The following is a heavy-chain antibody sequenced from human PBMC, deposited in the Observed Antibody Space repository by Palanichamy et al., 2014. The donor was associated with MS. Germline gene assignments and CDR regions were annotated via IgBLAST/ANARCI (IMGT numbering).Heavy chain of an antibody. CDR2: ISYDGREK. Sequence: QLVEVWGRAWSSLGRSLRLTCAASGFAFSTYAMHWVRQAPGKGLEWVAVISYDGREKYYLDSLKGRLTISRDNSKNTLYLQMDSLRAEDTAVYYCNRRGGGYNFDFWGQGTLVTVSS. D-gene: IGHD5-24*01. CDR3: NRRGGGYNFDF. J-gene: IGHJ4*02. V-gene: IGHV3-30*04. CDR1: GFAFSTYA.